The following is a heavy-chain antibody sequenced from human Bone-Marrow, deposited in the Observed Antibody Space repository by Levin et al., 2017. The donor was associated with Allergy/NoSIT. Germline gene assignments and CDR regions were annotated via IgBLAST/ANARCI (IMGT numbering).Heavy chain of an antibody. V-gene: IGHV3-74*01. CDR2: IKSDGSST. Sequence: RTGGSLRLSCAASGFTFSDYWMHWVRQAPGKGLVWVSHIKSDGSSTSYADSVKGRFTISRDNAKNTLDLQMNSLKAEDTAVYYCARGGAVGTFDYWGQGTLVTVSS. J-gene: IGHJ4*02. CDR3: ARGGAVGTFDY. CDR1: GFTFSDYW. D-gene: IGHD6-13*01.